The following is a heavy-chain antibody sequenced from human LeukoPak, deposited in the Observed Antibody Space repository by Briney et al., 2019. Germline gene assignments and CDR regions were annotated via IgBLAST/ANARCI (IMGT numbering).Heavy chain of an antibody. D-gene: IGHD3-16*01. V-gene: IGHV4-34*01. CDR2: INHSGST. J-gene: IGHJ3*02. CDR1: GGSFSGYY. Sequence: SETLSLTCAVYGGSFSGYYWSWIRQPPGKGLEWIGEINHSGSTNYNPSLKSRVTISVDTSKNQFSLKLSSVTAADTAVYYCARVRTRRGSRQGDAFDIWGQGTMVTVSS. CDR3: ARVRTRRGSRQGDAFDI.